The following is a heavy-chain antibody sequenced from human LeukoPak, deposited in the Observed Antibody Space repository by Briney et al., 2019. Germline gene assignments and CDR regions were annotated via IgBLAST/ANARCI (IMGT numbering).Heavy chain of an antibody. J-gene: IGHJ3*02. CDR2: ISSSSSTI. CDR1: GSSFTDAW. CDR3: ARDNSPYDAFDI. D-gene: IGHD5-18*01. Sequence: PGGSLRLSCAASGSSFTDAWMNWVRQAPGKGLEWVSYISSSSSTIYYADSVKGRFTISRDNAKNSLYLQMNSLRAEDTAVYYCARDNSPYDAFDIWGQGTMVTVSS. V-gene: IGHV3-48*04.